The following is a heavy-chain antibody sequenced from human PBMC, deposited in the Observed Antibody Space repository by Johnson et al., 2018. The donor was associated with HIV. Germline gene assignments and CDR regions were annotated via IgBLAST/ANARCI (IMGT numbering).Heavy chain of an antibody. J-gene: IGHJ3*01. V-gene: IGHV3-13*01. CDR2: IGTAGDT. Sequence: VQLVESGGGVVQPGGSLRLSCAASGFTFSSYDMHWVHQATGKGLEWVSAIGTAGDTYYQGSVKGRFTISRDNAKNSLYLQMNSLRAEDTAVYYCARDPLTLTTTLDAFDLWGQGTMVTVSS. CDR3: ARDPLTLTTTLDAFDL. D-gene: IGHD4-17*01. CDR1: GFTFSSYD.